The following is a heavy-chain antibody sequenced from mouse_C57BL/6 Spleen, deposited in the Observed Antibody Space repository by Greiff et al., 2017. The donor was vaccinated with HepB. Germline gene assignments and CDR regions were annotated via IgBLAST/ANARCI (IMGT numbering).Heavy chain of an antibody. Sequence: QVQLKESGAELVRPGTSVKVSCKASGYAFTNYLIEWVKQRPGQGLEWIGVINPGSGGTNYNEKFKGKATLTADKSSSTAYMQLSSLTSEDSAVYFCARRELRLRGENFDYWGQGTTLTVSS. J-gene: IGHJ2*01. D-gene: IGHD3-2*02. V-gene: IGHV1-54*01. CDR3: ARRELRLRGENFDY. CDR1: GYAFTNYL. CDR2: INPGSGGT.